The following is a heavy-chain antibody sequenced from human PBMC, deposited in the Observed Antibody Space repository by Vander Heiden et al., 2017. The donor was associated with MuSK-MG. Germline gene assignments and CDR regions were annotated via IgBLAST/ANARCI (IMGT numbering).Heavy chain of an antibody. CDR1: GFTFNTYW. CDR2: IKQDGVEK. Sequence: EVQLVDSGGGLVQPGGSRRRSCSASGFTFNTYWMSWVRQAPGKGLEWVANIKQDGVEKGELDSVKGRFIISRDNAQNSLYLKMTRLRAEDTALYFGAREEHSTYPVWGHGTMVTVSS. CDR3: AREEHSTYPV. V-gene: IGHV3-7*01. D-gene: IGHD2-2*01. J-gene: IGHJ3*01.